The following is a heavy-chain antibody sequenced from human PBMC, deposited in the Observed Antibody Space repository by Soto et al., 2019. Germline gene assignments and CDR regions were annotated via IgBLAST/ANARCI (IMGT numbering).Heavy chain of an antibody. J-gene: IGHJ4*02. CDR3: AKERTSSGYFDY. CDR1: GFSFRGYA. Sequence: EVQLLESGGGLVQPGGSLRLSCAASGFSFRGYAMSWVRQAPGQGLEWVSAISDSGGRTYYADSVKGRFTISRDNSKNTLYLQMNSQRAEDTAVYYCAKERTSSGYFDYWGQGTLGTVSS. CDR2: ISDSGGRT. D-gene: IGHD3-22*01. V-gene: IGHV3-23*01.